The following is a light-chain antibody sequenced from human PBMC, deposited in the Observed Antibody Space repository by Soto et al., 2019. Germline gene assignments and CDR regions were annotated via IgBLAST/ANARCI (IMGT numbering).Light chain of an antibody. CDR2: GAS. CDR3: QQRGTGPET. J-gene: IGKJ1*01. V-gene: IGKV3-11*01. CDR1: QSVSTY. Sequence: EIVLTQFPATLSLSPGERATLSCSASQSVSTYLAWYQQKPGQAPRRLIYGASNRATGIPARFSGSGSGTDFPLSIGILEPEDSAVYYCQQRGTGPETFGHGTKVDIK.